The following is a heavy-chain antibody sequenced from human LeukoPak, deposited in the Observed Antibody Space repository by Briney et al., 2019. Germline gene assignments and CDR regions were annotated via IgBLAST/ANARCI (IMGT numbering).Heavy chain of an antibody. D-gene: IGHD5-24*01. CDR3: ARFGYNDFDY. CDR1: GFSFSSYE. V-gene: IGHV3-48*03. J-gene: IGHJ4*02. CDR2: ISSSGSTI. Sequence: GGSLRLSCVASGFSFSSYEINWVRQAPGKGLEWVSYISSSGSTIYYADSVKGRFTISRDNAKNSLYLQMNSLRPEDTAVYYCARFGYNDFDYWGQGTLVTVS.